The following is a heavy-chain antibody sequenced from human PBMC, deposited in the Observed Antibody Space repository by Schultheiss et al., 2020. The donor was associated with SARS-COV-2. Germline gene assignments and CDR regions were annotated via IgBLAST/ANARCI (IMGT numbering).Heavy chain of an antibody. CDR2: ISYDGSNK. CDR1: GFTFSSYA. Sequence: SCAASGFTFSSYAMHWVRQAPGKGLEWVAVISYDGSNKYYADSVKGRFTISRDNSKNTLYLQMNSLRAEDTGVYYCARGVYCSGATCYPTRYGMDVWGQGTTVTVSS. V-gene: IGHV3-30*01. J-gene: IGHJ6*02. CDR3: ARGVYCSGATCYPTRYGMDV. D-gene: IGHD2-2*01.